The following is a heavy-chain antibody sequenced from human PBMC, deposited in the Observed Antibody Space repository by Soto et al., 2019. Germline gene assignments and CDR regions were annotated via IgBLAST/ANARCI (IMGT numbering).Heavy chain of an antibody. Sequence: QVQLVQSGAEVKKPGSSVKVSCKASGGTFSTYAISWVRQAPGQGLEWMGGIIPIFGTAKYAQKFQGRVTITADESTNTAYMERSRLGSEDTAVYYCAREIFGVIISGGRDAFDIWGQGTMVTVSS. CDR2: IIPIFGTA. J-gene: IGHJ3*02. CDR1: GGTFSTYA. V-gene: IGHV1-69*01. CDR3: AREIFGVIISGGRDAFDI. D-gene: IGHD3-3*01.